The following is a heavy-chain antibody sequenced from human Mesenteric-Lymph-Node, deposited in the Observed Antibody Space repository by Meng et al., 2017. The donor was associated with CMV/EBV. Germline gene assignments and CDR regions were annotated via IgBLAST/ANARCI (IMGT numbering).Heavy chain of an antibody. Sequence: GESLKISCAASGFTFSSYAMSWVRQAPGKGLEWVSVIYSGGSSTYYADSVKGRFTISRDNSKNTLYLQMNSLRAEDTAVYYCAKDRSGSYYAHFDYWGQGTLVTVSS. V-gene: IGHV3-23*03. CDR1: GFTFSSYA. D-gene: IGHD1-26*01. CDR3: AKDRSGSYYAHFDY. J-gene: IGHJ4*02. CDR2: IYSGGSST.